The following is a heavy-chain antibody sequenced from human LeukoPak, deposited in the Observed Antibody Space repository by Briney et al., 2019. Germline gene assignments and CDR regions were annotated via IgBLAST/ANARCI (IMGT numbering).Heavy chain of an antibody. V-gene: IGHV3-33*06. CDR2: IWYDGSNK. D-gene: IGHD5-18*01. CDR3: AKDRYSYTYQFDY. J-gene: IGHJ4*02. CDR1: GFTFSSYG. Sequence: GGSLRLSCAASGFTFSSYGMHWVRQAPGKGLEWVAVIWYDGSNKYYADSVKGRFTISRDNSKNTLYLQMNSLRAEDTAVYYCAKDRYSYTYQFDYWGQGTLVTVSS.